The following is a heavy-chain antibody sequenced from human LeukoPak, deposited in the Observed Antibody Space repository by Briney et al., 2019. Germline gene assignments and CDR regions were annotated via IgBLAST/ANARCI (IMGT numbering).Heavy chain of an antibody. V-gene: IGHV1-18*01. Sequence: ASVKVSCKASGYTFTSYGISWVRQAPGQGLERMGWISAYNGNTNYAQKLQGRVTMTTDTSTSTAYMELRSLRSDDTAVYYCARVPPSYTTGGNFDYWGQGTLVTVSS. CDR2: ISAYNGNT. CDR1: GYTFTSYG. D-gene: IGHD7-27*01. CDR3: ARVPPSYTTGGNFDY. J-gene: IGHJ4*02.